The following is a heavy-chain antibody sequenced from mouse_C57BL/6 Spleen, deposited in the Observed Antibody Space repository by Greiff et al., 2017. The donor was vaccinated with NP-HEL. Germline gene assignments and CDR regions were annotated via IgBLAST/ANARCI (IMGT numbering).Heavy chain of an antibody. J-gene: IGHJ4*01. V-gene: IGHV5-17*01. CDR1: GFTFSDYG. CDR3: ARVLLRYAMDY. Sequence: EVKLVESGGGLVKPGGSLKLSCAASGFTFSDYGMHWVRQAPEKGLEWVAYISSGSSTIYYADTVKGRFTISRDNAKNTLSLQMTSLRSEDTAMYYCARVLLRYAMDYWGQGTSVTVSS. D-gene: IGHD1-1*01. CDR2: ISSGSSTI.